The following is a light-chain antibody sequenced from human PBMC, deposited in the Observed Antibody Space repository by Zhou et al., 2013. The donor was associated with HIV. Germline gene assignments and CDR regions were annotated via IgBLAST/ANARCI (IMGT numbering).Light chain of an antibody. CDR3: QQYKSFLLS. Sequence: DIQMTQSPSTLSASVGDRVTITCRASQNINSWVAWYQHKPGKVPKLLIYKASTLNTGVPSRFSGSGSGTEFILTITSLQPDDLGTYFCQQYKSFLLSFGGGTKVDIK. J-gene: IGKJ4*01. V-gene: IGKV1-5*03. CDR2: KAS. CDR1: QNINSW.